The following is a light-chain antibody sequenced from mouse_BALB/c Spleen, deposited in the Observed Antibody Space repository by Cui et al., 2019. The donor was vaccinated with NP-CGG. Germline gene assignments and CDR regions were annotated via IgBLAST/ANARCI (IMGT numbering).Light chain of an antibody. Sequence: AVLTQESALTTSPGETVTLTCRSSTGAVTTSNYANWVQEKPDHLFTGLIGGTNNRVPGVPARFSGSLIGDKAALTITGAQTADEAIYFCALWYSNHWVFGGGTKLTVL. CDR1: TGAVTTSNY. CDR3: ALWYSNHWV. V-gene: IGLV1*01. J-gene: IGLJ1*01. CDR2: GTN.